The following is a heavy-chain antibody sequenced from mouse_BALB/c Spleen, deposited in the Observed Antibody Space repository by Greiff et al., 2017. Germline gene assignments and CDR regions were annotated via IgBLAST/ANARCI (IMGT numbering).Heavy chain of an antibody. Sequence: EVHLVESGGGLVKPGGSRKLSCAASGFTFSSFGMHWVRQAPEKGLEWVAYISSGSSTIYYADTVKGRFTISRDNPKNTLFLQMTSLRSEDTAMYYCARGDYRYDEGFDYWGQGTTLTVSS. CDR2: ISSGSSTI. CDR1: GFTFSSFG. J-gene: IGHJ2*01. D-gene: IGHD2-14*01. V-gene: IGHV5-17*02. CDR3: ARGDYRYDEGFDY.